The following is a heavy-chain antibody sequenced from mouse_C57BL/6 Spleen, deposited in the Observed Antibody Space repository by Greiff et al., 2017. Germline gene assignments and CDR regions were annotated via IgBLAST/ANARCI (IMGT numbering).Heavy chain of an antibody. V-gene: IGHV1-50*01. J-gene: IGHJ3*01. CDR3: ARGTTFAY. CDR2: IDPSDSDT. D-gene: IGHD2-14*01. Sequence: QVQLKQPGAELVKPGASVKLSCKASGYTFTSYWMQWVKQRPGQGLEWIGEIDPSDSDTNYNQKFKGKATLTVDTSSSTAYMQLSSLTSEDSADYYCARGTTFAYWGQGTLVTVSA. CDR1: GYTFTSYW.